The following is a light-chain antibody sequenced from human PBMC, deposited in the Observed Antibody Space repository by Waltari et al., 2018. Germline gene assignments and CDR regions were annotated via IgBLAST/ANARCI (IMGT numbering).Light chain of an antibody. V-gene: IGKV4-1*01. Sequence: DIVMTQSPDSLAVSLGERATIDCTSSQSVFYRSDNKNYLAWYQHKPGQPPKLLFYWASTRESGVPDRFSASVSGTDFTLTINNLQAEDVAVYYCQQYYRSRTFGQGTKVEIK. CDR2: WAS. CDR1: QSVFYRSDNKNY. CDR3: QQYYRSRT. J-gene: IGKJ1*01.